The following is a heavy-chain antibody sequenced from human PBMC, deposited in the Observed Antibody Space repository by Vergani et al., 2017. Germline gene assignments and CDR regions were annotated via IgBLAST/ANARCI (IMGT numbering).Heavy chain of an antibody. CDR2: ISSSSSTI. CDR1: GFTFSSYS. D-gene: IGHD6-6*01. Sequence: EVQLVESGGGLVQPGGSLRLSCAASGFTFSSYSMNWVRQAPGKGLEWVSYISSSSSTIYYADSVKGRFTISRDNAKNSLYLQMNSLRAEDTAVYYCARVTGEYSSSSDLDYWGQGTLVTVSS. V-gene: IGHV3-48*04. J-gene: IGHJ4*02. CDR3: ARVTGEYSSSSDLDY.